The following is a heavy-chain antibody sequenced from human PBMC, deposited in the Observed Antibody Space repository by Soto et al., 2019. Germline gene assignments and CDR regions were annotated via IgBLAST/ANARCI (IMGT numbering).Heavy chain of an antibody. CDR3: GTVFEK. Sequence: EVQVVESGGGLVQPGGSLRLPCEAPGFTFTNYWMHWVRQFPGEGLVWVSRIDNHGDGTSYADFVKGRFTISRDNAKNTLYLQMNSLRVEDTAIYYCGTVFEKWGQGTMVTVSS. V-gene: IGHV3-74*01. CDR2: IDNHGDGT. J-gene: IGHJ3*02. CDR1: GFTFTNYW.